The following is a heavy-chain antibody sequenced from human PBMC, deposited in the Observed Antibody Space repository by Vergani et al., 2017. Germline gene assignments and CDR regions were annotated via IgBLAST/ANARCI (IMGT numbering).Heavy chain of an antibody. CDR3: AIDVSVITMVRGVNFDY. D-gene: IGHD3-10*01. CDR1: GYTFTGYY. CDR2: INPNSGGT. Sequence: QVQLVQSGAEVKKPGASVKVSCKASGYTFTGYYMHWVRPAPGQGLEWMGWINPNSGGTNYAQKFQGRVTMTGDTSISTAYMEVSRLRSDDTAFYYCAIDVSVITMVRGVNFDYGGQGTLVTVSS. J-gene: IGHJ4*02. V-gene: IGHV1-2*02.